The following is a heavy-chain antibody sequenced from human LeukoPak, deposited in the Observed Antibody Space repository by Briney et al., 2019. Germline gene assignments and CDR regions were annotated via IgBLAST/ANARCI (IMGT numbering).Heavy chain of an antibody. CDR3: ARAGRFLEWLSYDY. J-gene: IGHJ4*02. CDR2: IWYDGSNK. CDR1: GFTFSSYG. V-gene: IGHV3-33*08. D-gene: IGHD3-3*01. Sequence: GGSLRLSCAASGFTFSSYGMHWVRQAPGKGLEWVAVIWYDGSNKYYADSVKGRFTISRDNSKNTLYLQMNSLRAEDTAVYYCARAGRFLEWLSYDYWGQGTLVTVSS.